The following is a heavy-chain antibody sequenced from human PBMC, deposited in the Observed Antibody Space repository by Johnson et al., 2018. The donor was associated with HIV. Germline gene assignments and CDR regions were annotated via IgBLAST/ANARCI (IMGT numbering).Heavy chain of an antibody. CDR2: INWNGGRP. V-gene: IGHV3-20*04. CDR1: GFPFDDYG. D-gene: IGHD2-2*01. Sequence: VQLVESGGGVVRPGGSLRLSCAASGFPFDDYGMSWVRQAPGKGLESVPGINWNGGRPVYADSVKGRFTIPRDNAQNSLYLQMNSLRVEDTALYYCARGGLGYQNFHDAFNLWGQGTMVTVSS. J-gene: IGHJ3*01. CDR3: ARGGLGYQNFHDAFNL.